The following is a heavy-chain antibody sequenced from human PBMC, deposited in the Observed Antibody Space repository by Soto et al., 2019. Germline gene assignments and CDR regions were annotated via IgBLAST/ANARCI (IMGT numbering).Heavy chain of an antibody. CDR1: GGSISNGNW. V-gene: IGHV4-4*02. D-gene: IGHD3-22*01. J-gene: IGHJ4*02. CDR3: ASRDYYDSTGYFYV. CDR2: VYYRGTT. Sequence: SETLSLTCAVAGGSISNGNWWSWVRQPPGKGLEWIGEVYYRGTTNYNPSLKSRVTMSVDKSKNQFYLTLSSVTAADTAMFYCASRDYYDSTGYFYVWGQGTLVTV.